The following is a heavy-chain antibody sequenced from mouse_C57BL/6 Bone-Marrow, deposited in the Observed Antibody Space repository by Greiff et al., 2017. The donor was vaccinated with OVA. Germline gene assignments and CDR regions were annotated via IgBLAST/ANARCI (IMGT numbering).Heavy chain of an antibody. J-gene: IGHJ2*01. CDR1: GYTFTDYY. CDR2: INPYNGGT. D-gene: IGHD1-1*01. Sequence: EVQLQQSGPVLVKPGASVKMSCKASGYTFTDYYMNWVKQSHGKSLEWIGVINPYNGGTSYNQKFKGKATLTVDKSSSTAYMELNSLTSEDSAVAYCARITTVVDLDYWGQGTTLTVSS. V-gene: IGHV1-19*01. CDR3: ARITTVVDLDY.